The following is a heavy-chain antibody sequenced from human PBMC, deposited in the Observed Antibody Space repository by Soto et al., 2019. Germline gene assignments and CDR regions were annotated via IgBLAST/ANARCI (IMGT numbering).Heavy chain of an antibody. Sequence: EVQLLESGGGFVQPGGSLRLSCAASGFTFNTYAMTWVRQAPGKGPEWVSRIGDSAGETTHYADSVKGLFTISRDNANNTLYLQMNSLTVEDTAIYYCAKGFCGGGRCYDLDDWFDSWGQGTRVTVSS. V-gene: IGHV3-23*01. D-gene: IGHD2-15*01. CDR1: GFTFNTYA. CDR3: AKGFCGGGRCYDLDDWFDS. CDR2: IGDSAGETT. J-gene: IGHJ5*01.